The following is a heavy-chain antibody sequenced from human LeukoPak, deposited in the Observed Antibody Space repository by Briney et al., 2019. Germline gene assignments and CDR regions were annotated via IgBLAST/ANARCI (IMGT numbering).Heavy chain of an antibody. CDR2: INWNGGST. J-gene: IGHJ3*02. CDR3: ARGPGRLDAFDI. Sequence: PGGSLRLSCAASGFTFDDYGMSWLRQAPGKGLEWVSGINWNGGSTGYADSVKGRFTISRDNAKNSLYLQMNSLRAEDTALYYCARGPGRLDAFDIWGQGTMVTVSS. V-gene: IGHV3-20*04. CDR1: GFTFDDYG. D-gene: IGHD3-10*01.